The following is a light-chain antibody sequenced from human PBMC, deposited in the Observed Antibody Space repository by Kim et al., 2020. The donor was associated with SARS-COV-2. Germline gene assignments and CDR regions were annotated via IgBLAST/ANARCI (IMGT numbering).Light chain of an antibody. Sequence: ASVGARIPITCRASQGINNYLAWYQQKSGEPPKLLIYAASALQSGVPSRFSGSGSGTDFTLTVTSLQPEDVATYYCQKYDSAPWTFGQGTKVDIK. CDR1: QGINNY. CDR2: AAS. J-gene: IGKJ1*01. V-gene: IGKV1-27*01. CDR3: QKYDSAPWT.